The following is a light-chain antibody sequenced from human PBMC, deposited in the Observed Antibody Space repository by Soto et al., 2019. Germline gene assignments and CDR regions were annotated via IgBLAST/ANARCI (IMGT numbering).Light chain of an antibody. CDR3: QQYGISPKT. V-gene: IGKV3-20*01. CDR1: HGVNSLF. CDR2: GAT. Sequence: EIGLTQSPGTLSFSPGERASLSCRASHGVNSLFFGWHQQKPGQPPRLLIYGATNRAAGIPDRFSGSGSGTDFTLTISRLEPEDSAVYFCQQYGISPKTFGQGTKVDIK. J-gene: IGKJ1*01.